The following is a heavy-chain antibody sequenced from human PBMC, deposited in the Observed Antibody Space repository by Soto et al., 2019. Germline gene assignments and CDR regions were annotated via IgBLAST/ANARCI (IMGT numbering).Heavy chain of an antibody. J-gene: IGHJ4*02. Sequence: PVGSLRLSCAASWFTFSSYSMNWVRQAPGKGLEWVSSISSSSSYIYYADSVKGRFTISRDNAKNSLYLQMNSLRADDTAVYYCARDQAKSIVVVTAIDYWGQGALVTVSS. V-gene: IGHV3-21*01. CDR3: ARDQAKSIVVVTAIDY. CDR1: WFTFSSYS. D-gene: IGHD2-21*02. CDR2: ISSSSSYI.